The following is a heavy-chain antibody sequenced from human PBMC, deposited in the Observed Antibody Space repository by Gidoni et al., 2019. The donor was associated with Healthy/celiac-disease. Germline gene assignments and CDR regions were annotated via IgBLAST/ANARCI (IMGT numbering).Heavy chain of an antibody. Sequence: QLQLQESGPGLVKPSETLSLTCTVSGGSISSSRYFWGWIRQPPGKGLEWIGSICYSGSTYYTPSLKSRVTISVDTSKNQFSLKLSSVTAADTAVYYCASSVLRYFDWLLYLYYFDYWGQGTLVTVSS. CDR3: ASSVLRYFDWLLYLYYFDY. V-gene: IGHV4-39*01. CDR2: ICYSGST. D-gene: IGHD3-9*01. J-gene: IGHJ4*02. CDR1: GGSISSSRYF.